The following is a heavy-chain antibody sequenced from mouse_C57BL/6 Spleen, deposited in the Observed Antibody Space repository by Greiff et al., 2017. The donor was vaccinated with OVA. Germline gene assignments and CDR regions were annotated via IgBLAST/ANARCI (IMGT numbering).Heavy chain of an antibody. Sequence: EVQRVESGGGLVKPGGSLKLSCAASGFTFSSYTMSWVRQTPEKRLEWVATISGGGGNTYYPDSVKGRFTISRDNAKNTLYLQMSSLRSEDTALYYCARHGVYSNYERGFAYWGQGTLVTVSA. CDR3: ARHGVYSNYERGFAY. V-gene: IGHV5-9*01. J-gene: IGHJ3*01. D-gene: IGHD2-5*01. CDR1: GFTFSSYT. CDR2: ISGGGGNT.